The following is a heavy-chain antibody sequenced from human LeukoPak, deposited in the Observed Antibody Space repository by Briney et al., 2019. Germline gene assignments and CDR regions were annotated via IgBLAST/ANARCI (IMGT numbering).Heavy chain of an antibody. Sequence: GGSLRLSCAASGFTFSGYSMNWVRQAPGEGLEWVSYISSTSSTIYYADSLKGRFTISRDNAKNSLYLQMNSLRDEDTAVYYCARAASGNTFGYYYWGQGTLVTVSS. D-gene: IGHD2-2*03. CDR1: GFTFSGYS. V-gene: IGHV3-48*02. CDR3: ARAASGNTFGYYY. J-gene: IGHJ4*02. CDR2: ISSTSSTI.